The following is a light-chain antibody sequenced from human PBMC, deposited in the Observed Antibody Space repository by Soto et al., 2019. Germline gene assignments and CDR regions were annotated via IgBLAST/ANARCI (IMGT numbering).Light chain of an antibody. CDR3: QQYDNWPPLT. CDR1: QSVRSN. CDR2: GAS. V-gene: IGKV3-15*01. Sequence: EVVMTQSPATLSVSPGERVTLSCRASQSVRSNLAWYLQKPGQAPRLLIYGASTRATGIPARFSGSGSATEFTLTTNSLESEDFAVYYCQQYDNWPPLTFGGGTKVEIK. J-gene: IGKJ4*01.